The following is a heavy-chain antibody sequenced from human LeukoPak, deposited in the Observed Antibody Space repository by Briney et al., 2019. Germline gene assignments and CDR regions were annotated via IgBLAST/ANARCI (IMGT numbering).Heavy chain of an antibody. CDR1: GFTFSSYG. V-gene: IGHV3-7*01. CDR2: IKQDGSEK. J-gene: IGHJ4*02. CDR3: ARDQWWQLIAVAITSYFDC. Sequence: GGSLRLSCAASGFTFSSYGMHWVRQAPGKGLEWVANIKQDGSEKYYVDSVKGRFTISRDNAKNSLYLQMNSLRAEDTAVYYCARDQWWQLIAVAITSYFDCWGQGILVTVSS. D-gene: IGHD6-19*01.